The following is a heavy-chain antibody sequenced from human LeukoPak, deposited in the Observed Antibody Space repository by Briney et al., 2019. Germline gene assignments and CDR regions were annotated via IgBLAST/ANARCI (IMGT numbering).Heavy chain of an antibody. Sequence: GGALRLSCAASGFTFDDYALHWVRQAPGKGLEWVSLISGDGCSTYYAYSVKGRFTISRDNSKNSLYLQMNSLRTEDTALYYCAKDMPGVAGDYYYGMDVWGQGTTVTVSS. J-gene: IGHJ6*02. CDR3: AKDMPGVAGDYYYGMDV. CDR2: ISGDGCST. V-gene: IGHV3-43*02. CDR1: GFTFDDYA. D-gene: IGHD2-15*01.